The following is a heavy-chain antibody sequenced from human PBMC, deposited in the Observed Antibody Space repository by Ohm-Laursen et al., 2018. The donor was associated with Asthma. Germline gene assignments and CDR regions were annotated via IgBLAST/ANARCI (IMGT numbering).Heavy chain of an antibody. Sequence: SLRLSCSAFGFTFSNACMSWVRQAPGKGLEWVGRIKSKTDGGTTDYAAPVKGRFTISRDDSKNTLYLQMNSLKTEDTAVYYCTTGIAYGMDVWGQGTTVTVSS. V-gene: IGHV3-15*01. J-gene: IGHJ6*02. CDR3: TTGIAYGMDV. CDR2: IKSKTDGGTT. CDR1: GFTFSNAC. D-gene: IGHD2/OR15-2a*01.